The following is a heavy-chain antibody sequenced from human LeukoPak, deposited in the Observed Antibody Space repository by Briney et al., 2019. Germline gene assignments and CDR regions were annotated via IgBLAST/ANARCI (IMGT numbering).Heavy chain of an antibody. D-gene: IGHD5-18*01. J-gene: IGHJ4*02. V-gene: IGHV3-21*01. CDR3: HRDRGTAMVMKYFDY. Sequence: GWSLRLSCAASGFTFSSYSMNWVRRAPGKGLEWVSSISSSSSYIYYADSVKGRFTISRDNAKNELYLQTNRLKAEDTAGYYFHRDRGTAMVMKYFDYWGQGTLGTVSS. CDR2: ISSSSSYI. CDR1: GFTFSSYS.